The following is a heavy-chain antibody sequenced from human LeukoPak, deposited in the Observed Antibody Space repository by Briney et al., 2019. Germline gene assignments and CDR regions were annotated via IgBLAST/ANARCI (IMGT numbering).Heavy chain of an antibody. V-gene: IGHV1-2*02. CDR3: ARGGTVYCSGGSCYSPQYY. J-gene: IGHJ4*02. D-gene: IGHD2-15*01. CDR1: GYTFTGHY. Sequence: WASVKVSCKASGYTFTGHYMHWVRQAPGQGLEWMGWINPNSGGTNYAQKFQGRVTMTRDTSISTAYMELSRLRSDDTAVYYCARGGTVYCSGGSCYSPQYYWGQGTLVTVSS. CDR2: INPNSGGT.